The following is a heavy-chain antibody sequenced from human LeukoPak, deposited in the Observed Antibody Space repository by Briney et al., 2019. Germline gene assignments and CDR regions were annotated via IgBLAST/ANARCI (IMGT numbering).Heavy chain of an antibody. D-gene: IGHD1-14*01. J-gene: IGHJ4*02. CDR1: GFTFSSYW. Sequence: GGSLRLSCAASGFTFSSYWMHWVRQAPGKGLVWVSLIVSDGSRTTYADSVKGRFTISSDNAKKTLYLEMNSLRAEDTAVYYCARDRGYNLDYWGQGTLVTVSS. CDR2: IVSDGSRT. CDR3: ARDRGYNLDY. V-gene: IGHV3-74*01.